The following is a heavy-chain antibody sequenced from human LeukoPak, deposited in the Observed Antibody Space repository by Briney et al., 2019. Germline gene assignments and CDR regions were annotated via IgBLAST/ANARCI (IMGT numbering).Heavy chain of an antibody. V-gene: IGHV3-53*01. Sequence: GGSLRLSCAASGFTVSSNYMSWVRQAPGKGLEWVSFIYSGGSTYYADSVKGRFTISRGNSKNTLYLQMNSLRAEDTAVYYCASSGVVSPRRGMDNWGQGTTVTVSS. CDR2: IYSGGST. J-gene: IGHJ6*02. D-gene: IGHD3-10*01. CDR3: ASSGVVSPRRGMDN. CDR1: GFTVSSNY.